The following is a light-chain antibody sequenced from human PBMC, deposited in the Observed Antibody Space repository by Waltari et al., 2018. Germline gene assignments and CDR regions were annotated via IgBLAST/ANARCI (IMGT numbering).Light chain of an antibody. J-gene: IGLJ1*01. CDR2: GNR. CDR1: SSNIGAGYD. V-gene: IGLV1-40*01. Sequence: QSVLTQPPSVSGAPGPTVTISCTWSSSNIGAGYDVQWYQQLPGAAPKLLSHGNRNRPSGVPDLFFGFNSDTSASLAITGLQAEDEADYYCQSYDSNLSGYVFGTETKVSVL. CDR3: QSYDSNLSGYV.